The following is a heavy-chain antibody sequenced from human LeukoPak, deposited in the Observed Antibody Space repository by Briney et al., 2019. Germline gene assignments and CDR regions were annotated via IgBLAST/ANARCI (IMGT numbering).Heavy chain of an antibody. Sequence: GGSLRLSCAATGFIFSDYAMSWVRQAPGKGLEWVSVISGSGGSTYYADSVKGRFTISRDNSKNTLYLQMSSLRAEDTAVYYCAKENVVVAAAVPDYWGQGTLVTVSS. D-gene: IGHD2-15*01. CDR1: GFIFSDYA. CDR2: ISGSGGST. V-gene: IGHV3-23*01. J-gene: IGHJ4*02. CDR3: AKENVVVAAAVPDY.